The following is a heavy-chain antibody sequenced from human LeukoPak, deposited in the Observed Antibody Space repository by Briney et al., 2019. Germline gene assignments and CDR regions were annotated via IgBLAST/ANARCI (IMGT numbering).Heavy chain of an antibody. Sequence: GESLKISCKGSGYSFTSYWIGWVRQMPGKGLEWMGIIYPGDSDTRYSPSFQGQVTISADKSISTAYLQWSSLKASDTAMYYCARRGVVRGVIIAFDYWGQGTLVSVSS. V-gene: IGHV5-51*01. CDR1: GYSFTSYW. CDR3: ARRGVVRGVIIAFDY. J-gene: IGHJ4*02. D-gene: IGHD3-10*01. CDR2: IYPGDSDT.